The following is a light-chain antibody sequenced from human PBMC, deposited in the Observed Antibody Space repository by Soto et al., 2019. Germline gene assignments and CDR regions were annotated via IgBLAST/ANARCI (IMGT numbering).Light chain of an antibody. CDR3: QQRSNWPSWT. J-gene: IGKJ1*01. CDR2: DVS. Sequence: EIVLTQSPATLSLSPGERATLSCRASQSVSSYLAWYQQKPGQAPRLLIHDVSNRATGIPARFSGSGSGTDFTLTISSLEPEDFAVYYCQQRSNWPSWTFGEGTKVEIK. V-gene: IGKV3-11*01. CDR1: QSVSSY.